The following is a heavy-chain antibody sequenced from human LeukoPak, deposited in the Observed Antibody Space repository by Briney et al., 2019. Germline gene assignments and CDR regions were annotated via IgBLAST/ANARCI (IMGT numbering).Heavy chain of an antibody. CDR1: GDSISSYY. Sequence: SETLPLTCTVSGDSISSYYWSWIRQPPGKGLEWIGYIYHSGSTNYNPSLKSRVTISADTSKDQFSLKLASVTAADTAVYYCAAGYSSTWYYFDYWGQGTLVTVSS. CDR2: IYHSGST. D-gene: IGHD6-13*01. J-gene: IGHJ4*02. V-gene: IGHV4-59*01. CDR3: AAGYSSTWYYFDY.